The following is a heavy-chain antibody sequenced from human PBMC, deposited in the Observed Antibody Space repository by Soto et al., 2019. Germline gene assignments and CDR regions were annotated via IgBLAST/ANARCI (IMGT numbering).Heavy chain of an antibody. V-gene: IGHV4-34*01. CDR3: ARGRDGGGAS. J-gene: IGHJ5*02. CDR1: GGSFSGNY. D-gene: IGHD4-17*01. Sequence: QVQLQQWGAGLLKPSETLSLTCGVYGGSFSGNYWSWIRQPPGEGLEWIGEITPSGSTNYSPSLKSRATISADISKNAFSLQLTSVTAADTAVYSCARGRDGGGASWGQGTLVTVSS. CDR2: ITPSGST.